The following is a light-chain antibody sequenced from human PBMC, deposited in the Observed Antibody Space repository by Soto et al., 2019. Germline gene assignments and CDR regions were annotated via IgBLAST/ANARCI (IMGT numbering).Light chain of an antibody. J-gene: IGKJ1*01. V-gene: IGKV3D-15*01. CDR1: QSLTSY. Sequence: EIVMTQSPATLSVSPGETATLSCRASQSLTSYLAWYQQKPDQAPRLLIYGASRRANGIPDKFTGSGSGTDFTLTISSLQSEDFAVYFCQQYHIWPSWTFGQGTKVDI. CDR2: GAS. CDR3: QQYHIWPSWT.